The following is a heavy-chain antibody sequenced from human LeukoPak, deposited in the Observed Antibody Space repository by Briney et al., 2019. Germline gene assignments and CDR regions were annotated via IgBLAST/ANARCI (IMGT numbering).Heavy chain of an antibody. Sequence: SETLSLTCPVSGDSISAYYWTWIRQPPGKGLEWMGYIYYSGNSDYNPSLKSRVTMSVDTSKKQFSLRLSSVTAADTAVYYCAAQQLAPMYFLDSWGQGVLVTVSS. J-gene: IGHJ4*02. V-gene: IGHV4-59*08. CDR3: AAQQLAPMYFLDS. CDR1: GDSISAYY. D-gene: IGHD6-13*01. CDR2: IYYSGNS.